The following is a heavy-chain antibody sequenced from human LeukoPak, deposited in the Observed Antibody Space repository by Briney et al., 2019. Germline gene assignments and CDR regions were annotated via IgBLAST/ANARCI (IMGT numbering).Heavy chain of an antibody. CDR1: GYTFTSYA. V-gene: IGHV1-69*13. CDR3: ARVPVVPAAIRAYYYMDV. CDR2: IIPIFGTA. J-gene: IGHJ6*03. D-gene: IGHD2-2*02. Sequence: VASVKVSCKASGYTFTSYAISWVRQAPGQGLEWMGGIIPIFGTANYAQKFQGRVTITADESTSTAYMELSSLRSEDTAVYYCARVPVVPAAIRAYYYMDVWGKGTTVTVSS.